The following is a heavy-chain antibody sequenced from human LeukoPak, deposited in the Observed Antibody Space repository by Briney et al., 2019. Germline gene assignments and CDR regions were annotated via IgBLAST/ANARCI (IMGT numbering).Heavy chain of an antibody. CDR2: ITTSTGKP. J-gene: IGHJ4*02. D-gene: IGHD3-16*01. Sequence: ASVKVSCKASGYTFTVYSINWLRQAPGQGLEWMGWITTSTGKPTYAQGFTGRFVFSLDTSVSTTYLHINSLKAEDTAVYYCARGLGLRLGEFDYWGQGTLVTVSS. CDR1: GYTFTVYS. V-gene: IGHV7-4-1*02. CDR3: ARGLGLRLGEFDY.